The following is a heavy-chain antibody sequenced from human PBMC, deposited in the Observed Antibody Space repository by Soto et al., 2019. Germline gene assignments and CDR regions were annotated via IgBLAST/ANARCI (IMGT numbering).Heavy chain of an antibody. V-gene: IGHV3-33*01. CDR3: ARDVGDGGYYYDY. Sequence: QVQLVESGGGVVQPGRSLRLSCAASGFTFSSYGMHWVRQAPGKGLEWVAVIWNDGSKKSYVDSVTGGLTISRDNSKNMLYLDMKSLRDEDTAVYYCARDVGDGGYYYDYWGQGTLVTVSS. CDR2: IWNDGSKK. CDR1: GFTFSSYG. J-gene: IGHJ4*02. D-gene: IGHD3-16*01.